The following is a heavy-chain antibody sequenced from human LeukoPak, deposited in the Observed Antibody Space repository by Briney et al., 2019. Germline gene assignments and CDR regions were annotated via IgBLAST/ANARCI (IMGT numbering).Heavy chain of an antibody. V-gene: IGHV3-53*01. CDR1: GFTVGANY. Sequence: GGSLRLSCAASGFTVGANYMSWVRQAPGKGLEWVSIIYSGGRTYYADSVKGRFTISRDNSKNTLYLQMNSLRAEDTAVYYCTRRGFGSGEGDYWGQGTLVTVSS. D-gene: IGHD3-10*01. CDR3: TRRGFGSGEGDY. CDR2: IYSGGRT. J-gene: IGHJ4*02.